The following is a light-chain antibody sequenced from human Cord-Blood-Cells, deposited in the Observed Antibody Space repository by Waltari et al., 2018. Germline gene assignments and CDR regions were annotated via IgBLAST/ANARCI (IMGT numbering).Light chain of an antibody. CDR1: QGISSS. CDR3: QQLNSYPSFT. V-gene: IGKV1-9*01. J-gene: IGKJ3*01. CDR2: AAS. Sequence: DIQLTQSPSFLSASVGDRVTITCRDSQGISSSLAWYQQKPGKAPKLLIYAASTLQSGVPSRFSGSGSGTEFTLTISSLQPEDFATYYCQQLNSYPSFTFGPGTKVDIK.